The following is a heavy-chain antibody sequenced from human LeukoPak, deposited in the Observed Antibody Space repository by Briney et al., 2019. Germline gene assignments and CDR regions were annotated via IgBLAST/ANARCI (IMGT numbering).Heavy chain of an antibody. CDR3: ARDNGPYYYYGMDV. CDR2: IIPILGIA. Sequence: SVKVSCKASGGTFSSYAISWVRQAPGQGLEWMGRIIPILGIANYAQKFQGRVTITADKSTSTAYMELSSPRSEDTAVYYCARDNGPYYYYGMDVWGQGTTVTVSS. J-gene: IGHJ6*02. CDR1: GGTFSSYA. D-gene: IGHD2-8*01. V-gene: IGHV1-69*04.